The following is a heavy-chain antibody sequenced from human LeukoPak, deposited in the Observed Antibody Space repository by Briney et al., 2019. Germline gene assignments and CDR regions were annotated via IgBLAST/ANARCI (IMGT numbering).Heavy chain of an antibody. J-gene: IGHJ4*02. Sequence: ASVKVSCKASGGTFISYAISWVRQAPEQGLEWMGRIIPIFGTANYAQKFQGRVTITTDESTSTAYMELSSLRSEDTAVYYCARESPTMLDFDYWGQGTLVTVSS. D-gene: IGHD3-10*02. CDR3: ARESPTMLDFDY. CDR2: IIPIFGTA. CDR1: GGTFISYA. V-gene: IGHV1-69*05.